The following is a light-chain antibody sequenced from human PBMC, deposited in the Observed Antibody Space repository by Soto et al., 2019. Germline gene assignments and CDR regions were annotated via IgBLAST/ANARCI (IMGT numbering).Light chain of an antibody. CDR1: QSISSN. CDR3: QQYNNWPRAT. V-gene: IGKV3-15*01. Sequence: EIVRTQSPATLSVSPGDIATLSCGGSQSISSNLAWYQQKPGQAPRLLMFRTSSRATGFPARFSGSGSGTEFNLTISSLQSEDFGVYYCQQYNNWPRATFGGGTKVDIK. J-gene: IGKJ4*01. CDR2: RTS.